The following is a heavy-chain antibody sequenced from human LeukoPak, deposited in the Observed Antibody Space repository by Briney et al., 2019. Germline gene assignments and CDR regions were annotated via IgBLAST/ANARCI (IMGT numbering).Heavy chain of an antibody. CDR1: GGTFSSYA. V-gene: IGHV1-69*13. J-gene: IGHJ5*02. CDR2: IIPIFGTA. Sequence: SVKVSCKASGGTFSSYAISWVQQAPGQGLEWVGGIIPIFGTANYAQKFQGRVTITADESTSTAYMELSSLRSEDTAVYYCARSVAAAYSTNWFDPWGQGTLVTVSS. CDR3: ARSVAAAYSTNWFDP. D-gene: IGHD6-13*01.